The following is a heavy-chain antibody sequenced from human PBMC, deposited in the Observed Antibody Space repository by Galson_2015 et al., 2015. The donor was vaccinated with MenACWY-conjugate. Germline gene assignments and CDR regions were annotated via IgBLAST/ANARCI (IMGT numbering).Heavy chain of an antibody. CDR3: AYARYTTSSVSY. J-gene: IGHJ4*02. D-gene: IGHD6-6*01. Sequence: SVKVSCKASGYNFITYSMHWVRQAPGQSPEWMGWINAGNGKTEYSQKFQGRVTITRDTSARTAYMDLSSLRSEDTAVYYCAYARYTTSSVSYWGQGTLVTVSS. CDR2: INAGNGKT. CDR1: GYNFITYS. V-gene: IGHV1-3*01.